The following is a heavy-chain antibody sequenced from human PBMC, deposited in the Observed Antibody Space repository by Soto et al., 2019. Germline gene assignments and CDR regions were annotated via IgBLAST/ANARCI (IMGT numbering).Heavy chain of an antibody. CDR3: ARKLEGSVRLVEWFSYMRFDP. CDR1: VDSLTGYS. D-gene: IGHD3-3*01. J-gene: IGHJ5*02. CDR2: INFQGTT. Sequence: SETLSLTCDFRVDSLTGYSWSWLRQPPGKSLEWIGDINFQGTTNYHPSLRTRVSMSVDTSKSQISLNMSSVTAADTALYFCARKLEGSVRLVEWFSYMRFDPWGPGTLVTVSS. V-gene: IGHV4-34*01.